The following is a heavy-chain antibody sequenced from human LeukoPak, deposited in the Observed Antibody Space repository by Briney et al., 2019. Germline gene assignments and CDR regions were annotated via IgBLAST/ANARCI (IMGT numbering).Heavy chain of an antibody. CDR3: ARDWNPLTP. Sequence: PGGSLRLSCAASGVTFRSYWMSWVRQAPGKGLEWVANIKQDGSEKYYVDSVKGRFTISRDNAKNSLYLQMNSLRAEDTAVYYCARDWNPLTPWGQGTLVTASS. V-gene: IGHV3-7*01. CDR2: IKQDGSEK. CDR1: GVTFRSYW. J-gene: IGHJ4*02. D-gene: IGHD3-16*01.